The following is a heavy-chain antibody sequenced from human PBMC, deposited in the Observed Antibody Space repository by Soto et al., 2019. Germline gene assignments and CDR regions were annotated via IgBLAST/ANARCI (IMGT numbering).Heavy chain of an antibody. CDR2: TYYRSKWYF. V-gene: IGHV6-1*01. CDR1: GDSVSSNSAG. D-gene: IGHD1-1*01. CDR3: ARGSWDDVSGHYYMDV. Sequence: SQTLSLTCAISGDSVSSNSAGWNWIRQTPSRGLEWLGRTYYRSKWYFNYAVSVVSRITINPDTSKNQFSLQLSSVTPDDTAVYYCARGSWDDVSGHYYMDVWGKGTTVTVSS. J-gene: IGHJ6*03.